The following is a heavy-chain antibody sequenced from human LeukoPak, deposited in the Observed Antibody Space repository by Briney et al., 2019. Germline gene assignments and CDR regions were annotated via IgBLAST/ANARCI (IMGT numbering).Heavy chain of an antibody. Sequence: PSETLSLTCTVSGGSISSSSYYWGWIRQPPGKGLEWIGSIFYSGSTYYNPSLKSRVTISVDTSKNQFSLKLNSITAADTAVYYCARGGLPHHYYYMHVWGKGTTVTVSS. D-gene: IGHD3-22*01. J-gene: IGHJ6*03. V-gene: IGHV4-39*07. CDR2: IFYSGST. CDR1: GGSISSSSYY. CDR3: ARGGLPHHYYYMHV.